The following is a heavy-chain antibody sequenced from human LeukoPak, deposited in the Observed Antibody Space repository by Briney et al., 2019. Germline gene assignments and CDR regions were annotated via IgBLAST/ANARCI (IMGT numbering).Heavy chain of an antibody. CDR1: GYTFTSYG. CDR2: ISAYNGNT. J-gene: IGHJ4*02. D-gene: IGHD4-11*01. V-gene: IGHV1-18*01. Sequence: ASVKVSCKASGYTFTSYGISWVRQAPGQGLEWMGWISAYNGNTNYAQKLQGRVTMTTDTSTSTACMELRSLRSDDTAVYYCARDRIPTVTTSWGYGYWGQGTLVTVSS. CDR3: ARDRIPTVTTSWGYGY.